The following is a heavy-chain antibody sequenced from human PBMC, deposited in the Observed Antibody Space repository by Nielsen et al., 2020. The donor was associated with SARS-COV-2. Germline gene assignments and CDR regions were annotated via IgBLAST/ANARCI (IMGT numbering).Heavy chain of an antibody. CDR3: ARGVLDY. D-gene: IGHD2-2*01. V-gene: IGHV3-48*01. Sequence: GESLKISCAVTASSNYMTWVRQAPGKGPEWVAYISSDSSWKQYADSVKGRVSISRDNAKKSLDLQMNSLRGEDTAVYYCARGVLDYWGQGALVTVSS. CDR1: TASSNY. J-gene: IGHJ4*02. CDR2: ISSDSSWK.